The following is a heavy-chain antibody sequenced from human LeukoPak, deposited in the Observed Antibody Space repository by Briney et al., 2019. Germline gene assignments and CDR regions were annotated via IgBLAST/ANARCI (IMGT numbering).Heavy chain of an antibody. J-gene: IGHJ4*02. CDR2: ISGSGGST. Sequence: GRSLRLSCAASGFTFDDYAMHWVRQAPGKSLEWVSAISGSGGSTYYADSVKGRFTISRDNSKNTLYLQMNSLRAEDTAVYYCAKAWGYSGYDFYYWGQGTLVTVSS. CDR1: GFTFDDYA. D-gene: IGHD5-12*01. CDR3: AKAWGYSGYDFYY. V-gene: IGHV3-23*01.